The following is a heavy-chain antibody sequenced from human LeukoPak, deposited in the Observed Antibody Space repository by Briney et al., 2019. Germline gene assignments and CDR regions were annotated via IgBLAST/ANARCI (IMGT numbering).Heavy chain of an antibody. CDR2: INPSGGST. CDR1: GYTFTSYY. V-gene: IGHV1-46*01. CDR3: ARDSGMVRGTVDY. J-gene: IGHJ4*02. D-gene: IGHD3-10*01. Sequence: EASVKVSCKSSGYTFTSYYMYWARQAPGQGLEWMGIINPSGGSTSYAQKFQGRVTMTRDTSTSTVYMELSSLRSEDTAVYYCARDSGMVRGTVDYWGQGTLVTVSS.